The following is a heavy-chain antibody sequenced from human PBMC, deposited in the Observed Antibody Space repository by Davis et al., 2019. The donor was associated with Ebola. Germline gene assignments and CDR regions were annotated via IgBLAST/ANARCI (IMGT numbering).Heavy chain of an antibody. CDR2: IYFNGNT. V-gene: IGHV4-59*12. J-gene: IGHJ3*02. CDR3: ARDPFFRSGSFDAFDI. D-gene: IGHD3-3*01. CDR1: GGSISASY. Sequence: MPSETLSLTCTVSGGSISASYWGRVRQPPGKRLEWIGNIYFNGNTYYNPSLRSRVLKSVDTSRNQFSLKLNSVTAADTAVYYCARDPFFRSGSFDAFDIWGQGTMVTVSS.